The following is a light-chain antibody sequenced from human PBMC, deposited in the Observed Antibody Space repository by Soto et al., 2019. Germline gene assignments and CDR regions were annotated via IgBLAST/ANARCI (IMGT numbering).Light chain of an antibody. V-gene: IGKV1-39*01. J-gene: IGKJ2*01. CDR3: QHGYGAPYN. Sequence: DIQMTQSPSSVSASVGDTVTITCRASQDINVYLNWYQQKPGEVPKLLIYSASSLHRGVPSRFTGSGSETEFTLTIRSLQPEDFATYYCQHGYGAPYNFGQGTKV. CDR1: QDINVY. CDR2: SAS.